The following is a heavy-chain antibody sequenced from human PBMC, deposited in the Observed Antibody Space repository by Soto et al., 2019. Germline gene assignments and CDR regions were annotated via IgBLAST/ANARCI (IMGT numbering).Heavy chain of an antibody. Sequence: GGSLRLSCAASGFTFGSYAVSWVRQAPGKGLEWVSAISGSGGSTYYADSVKGRFTISRDNSKNTLYLQMNSLRAEDTAVYHCAKAGYSHGNPWFDYWGQGTLVTVSS. J-gene: IGHJ4*02. V-gene: IGHV3-23*01. CDR2: ISGSGGST. D-gene: IGHD5-18*01. CDR1: GFTFGSYA. CDR3: AKAGYSHGNPWFDY.